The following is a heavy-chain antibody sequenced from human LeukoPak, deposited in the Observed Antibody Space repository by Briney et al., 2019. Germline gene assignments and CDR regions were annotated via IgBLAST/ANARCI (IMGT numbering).Heavy chain of an antibody. J-gene: IGHJ6*02. CDR2: IIPIFGTA. D-gene: IGHD3-9*01. CDR3: ATAPYYDILTGYYPDTAMPKQAYYYGMDV. Sequence: SVKVSCKASGGTFSSYAISWVRQAPGQGLEWMGGIIPIFGTANYAQKFQGRVTITTDESTSTAYMELSSLRSEDTAVYYCATAPYYDILTGYYPDTAMPKQAYYYGMDVWGQGTTVTVSS. CDR1: GGTFSSYA. V-gene: IGHV1-69*05.